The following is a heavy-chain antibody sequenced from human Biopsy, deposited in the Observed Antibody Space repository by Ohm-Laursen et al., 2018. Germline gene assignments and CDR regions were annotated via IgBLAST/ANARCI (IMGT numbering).Heavy chain of an antibody. Sequence: SLRLSCAASGFPFHNYAMNWVRQAPGKGLEWVAHIDVSDYNTYYADSARGRFTISRDNSKQMVHLEINSLTADDTAVYYCVKQWGGYNFDSWGQGTLVTVSS. CDR2: IDVSDYNT. J-gene: IGHJ5*01. D-gene: IGHD1-14*01. CDR3: VKQWGGYNFDS. CDR1: GFPFHNYA. V-gene: IGHV3-23*01.